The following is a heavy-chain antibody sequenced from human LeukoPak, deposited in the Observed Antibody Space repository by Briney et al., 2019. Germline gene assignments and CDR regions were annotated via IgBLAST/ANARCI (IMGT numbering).Heavy chain of an antibody. CDR3: ARDVGPGIVGAATTGWFDP. J-gene: IGHJ5*02. Sequence: ASVKVSCKASGYTFSSYHIHCVRQAPGQGLEWMGRINPSFNPGVDATTYAQKFQGRVTLTRDTSTNTVYMELSSLRPEDTAVYYCARDVGPGIVGAATTGWFDPWGQGTLVTVSS. CDR2: INPSFNPGVDAT. D-gene: IGHD1-26*01. CDR1: GYTFSSYH. V-gene: IGHV1-46*01.